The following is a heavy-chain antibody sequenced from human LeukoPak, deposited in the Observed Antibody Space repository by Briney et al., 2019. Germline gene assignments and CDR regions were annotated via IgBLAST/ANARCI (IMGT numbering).Heavy chain of an antibody. D-gene: IGHD3-10*01. CDR3: AKSVPAIRGEIDY. V-gene: IGHV3-30*02. CDR1: GFTLSQYG. CDR2: LRFDGGDQ. J-gene: IGHJ4*02. Sequence: GGALRLSCVASGFTLSQYGMHWVRQAPGKGLEWVAFLRFDGGDQSYADSVKGRFTISRDNSKNTLYLQMNSLRAEDTAVYYCAKSVPAIRGEIDYWGQGTLVTVSS.